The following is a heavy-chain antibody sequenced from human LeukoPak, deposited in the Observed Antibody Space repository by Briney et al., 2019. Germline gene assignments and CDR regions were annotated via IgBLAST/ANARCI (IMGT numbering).Heavy chain of an antibody. CDR2: IGGSGGWI. D-gene: IGHD6-19*01. Sequence: GGSLRLSCAASGFSFSNYAMSWVRQAPGKGLEWVSVIGGSGGWIHYTDSVKGRFTISRDNSNSILYLQMNSLRAEDTAVYFCAKDPTVYSSKWGQGTLVTVSS. J-gene: IGHJ4*02. CDR3: AKDPTVYSSK. CDR1: GFSFSNYA. V-gene: IGHV3-23*01.